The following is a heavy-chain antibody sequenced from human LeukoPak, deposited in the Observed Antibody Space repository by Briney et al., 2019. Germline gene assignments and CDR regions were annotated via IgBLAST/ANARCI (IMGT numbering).Heavy chain of an antibody. D-gene: IGHD6-13*01. CDR2: IIPIFGTA. CDR1: GYTFTSYD. CDR3: ARASSSSWYRYFDY. Sequence: GASVKVSCKASGYTFTSYDINWVRQAPGQGLEWMGGIIPIFGTANYAQKFQGRVTITADESTSTAYMELSSLRSEDTAVYYCARASSSSWYRYFDYWGQGTLVTVSS. J-gene: IGHJ4*02. V-gene: IGHV1-69*13.